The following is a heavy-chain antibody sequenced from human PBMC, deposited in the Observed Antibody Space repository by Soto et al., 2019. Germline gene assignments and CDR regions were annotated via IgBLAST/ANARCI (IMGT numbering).Heavy chain of an antibody. J-gene: IGHJ4*02. V-gene: IGHV3-30-3*01. CDR3: ARDWYYYGSGSYHTGY. CDR2: ISYDGSNK. CDR1: GFTFSSYA. Sequence: PRLSCAASGFTFSSYAMHWVRQAPGKGLEWVAVISYDGSNKYYADSVKGRFTISRDNSKNTLYLQMNSLRAEDTAVYYCARDWYYYGSGSYHTGYWGQGTLVTVSS. D-gene: IGHD3-10*01.